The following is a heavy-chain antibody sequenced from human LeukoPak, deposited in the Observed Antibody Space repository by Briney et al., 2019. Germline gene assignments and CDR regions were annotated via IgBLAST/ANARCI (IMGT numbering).Heavy chain of an antibody. J-gene: IGHJ6*02. Sequence: GGSLRLSCAASGFTFSTYAMSWVRQALGKGLEWVSTISGSGDNTYYADSVEGRFTISRDNSRNTLYLQMNSLRAEDTAVYYCAKGGSSGYDKLGNYYYGMDVWGQGTTVTVSS. CDR3: AKGGSSGYDKLGNYYYGMDV. V-gene: IGHV3-23*01. CDR2: ISGSGDNT. CDR1: GFTFSTYA. D-gene: IGHD5-12*01.